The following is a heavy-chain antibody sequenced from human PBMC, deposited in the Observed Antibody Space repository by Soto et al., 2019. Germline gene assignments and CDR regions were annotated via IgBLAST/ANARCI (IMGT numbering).Heavy chain of an antibody. J-gene: IGHJ4*02. V-gene: IGHV4-4*02. CDR3: ARVYSGSYSDY. Sequence: SETLSLTCAVSGGSIRSNNWWSWVRQPPGKGLEWIGEIFHSGSTNYNPSLKTRVTISVDKSKNQFSLKLSSVTAADTAVYYCARVYSGSYSDYWGQGTLVTVSS. CDR2: IFHSGST. CDR1: GGSIRSNNW. D-gene: IGHD1-26*01.